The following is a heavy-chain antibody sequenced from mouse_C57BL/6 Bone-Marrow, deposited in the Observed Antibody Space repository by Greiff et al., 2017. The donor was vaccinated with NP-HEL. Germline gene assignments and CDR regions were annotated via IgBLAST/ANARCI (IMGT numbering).Heavy chain of an antibody. CDR3: ARDGGADYDAAMDY. CDR2: INYDGSST. J-gene: IGHJ4*01. CDR1: GFTFSDYY. V-gene: IGHV5-16*01. D-gene: IGHD2-4*01. Sequence: EVMLVESEGGLVQPGSSMKLSCTASGFTFSDYYMAWVRQVPEKGLEWVANINYDGSSTYYLDSLKSRFIISRDNAKNILYLQMSSLKSEDTATYYCARDGGADYDAAMDYWGQGTSVTVSS.